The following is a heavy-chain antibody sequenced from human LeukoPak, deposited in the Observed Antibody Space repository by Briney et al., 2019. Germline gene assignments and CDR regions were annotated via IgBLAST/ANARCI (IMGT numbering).Heavy chain of an antibody. CDR3: WGRSRLSYVEVDV. CDR1: GGSISDYY. D-gene: IGHD7-27*01. J-gene: IGHJ6*02. Sequence: SGTLTLSCTVSGGSISDYYWRWIRQPPGKGLEWIGYICFSGGTNYNPSLKSRVSISVETSTNHFSLMLSSVIAADTTAYYCWGRSRLSYVEVDVLGQAATVTVSS. V-gene: IGHV4-4*08. CDR2: ICFSGGT.